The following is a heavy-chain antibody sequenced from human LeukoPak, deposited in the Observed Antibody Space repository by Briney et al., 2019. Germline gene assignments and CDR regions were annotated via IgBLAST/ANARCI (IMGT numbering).Heavy chain of an antibody. V-gene: IGHV1-18*01. D-gene: IGHD2-2*01. J-gene: IGHJ4*02. CDR2: IGGYNGNT. Sequence: GASVKVSCKASGYTFSSYGITWVRQAPGQGLEWMGWIGGYNGNTNYAEKLQGRFTMTTDTSTSTAYMELRSLRSDDTAVYYCAREGYCSGTSCDKPFDYWGQGTLVTVAS. CDR3: AREGYCSGTSCDKPFDY. CDR1: GYTFSSYG.